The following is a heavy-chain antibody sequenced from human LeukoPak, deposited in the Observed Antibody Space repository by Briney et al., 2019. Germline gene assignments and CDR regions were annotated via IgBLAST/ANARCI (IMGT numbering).Heavy chain of an antibody. V-gene: IGHV4-34*01. J-gene: IGHJ4*02. CDR1: GGSFSGYY. D-gene: IGHD3-10*01. CDR3: ARYLWFGELRYYFDY. CDR2: INHSGST. Sequence: SETLSLTCAVYGGSFSGYYWSWIRQPPGKGLEWIGGINHSGSTNYNPSLKSRVTISVDTSKNQFSLKLSSVTAADTAVYYCARYLWFGELRYYFDYWGQGTLVTVSS.